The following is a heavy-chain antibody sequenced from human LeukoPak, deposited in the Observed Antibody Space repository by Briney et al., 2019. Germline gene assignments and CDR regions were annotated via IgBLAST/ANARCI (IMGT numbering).Heavy chain of an antibody. CDR1: GFSFGAFP. J-gene: IGHJ4*02. V-gene: IGHV3-23*01. Sequence: TGGSLRLSCAASGFSFGAFPMTWVRQAPGKGLEWVSAISTSGDTTYYADSVKGRFSISRDNSKNTLFLHMNSLRAEDTAVYYCAKDRGYWGQGTLVSVSS. CDR2: ISTSGDTT. CDR3: AKDRGY.